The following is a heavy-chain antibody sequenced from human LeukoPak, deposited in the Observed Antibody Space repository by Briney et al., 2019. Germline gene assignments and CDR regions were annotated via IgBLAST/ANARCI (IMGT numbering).Heavy chain of an antibody. D-gene: IGHD2-15*01. V-gene: IGHV3-23*01. Sequence: GGSLRLSCAASGFTFSSYAMSWFRQAPGKGLEWFSAISVSGGSTYYADSVKGRFTISRDNSKNTLYLQMNSLRAEDTAVYYCARGRGYCSGGSCYRNSYYYYGMDVWGQGTTVSVSS. J-gene: IGHJ6*02. CDR1: GFTFSSYA. CDR3: ARGRGYCSGGSCYRNSYYYYGMDV. CDR2: ISVSGGST.